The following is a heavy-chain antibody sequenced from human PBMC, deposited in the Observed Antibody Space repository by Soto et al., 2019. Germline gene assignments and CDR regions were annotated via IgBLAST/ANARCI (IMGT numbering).Heavy chain of an antibody. Sequence: EVQLVESGGGLVKPGGSLRLSCAASVFTFSSYSMNWVRQAPGKGLEWVSSISSSSSYIYYADSVKGRFTISRDNAKNSLYLQMNSLRAEDTAVYYCARRYCSSTSCYAPDYWGQGTLVTVSS. J-gene: IGHJ4*02. CDR1: VFTFSSYS. CDR2: ISSSSSYI. CDR3: ARRYCSSTSCYAPDY. V-gene: IGHV3-21*01. D-gene: IGHD2-2*01.